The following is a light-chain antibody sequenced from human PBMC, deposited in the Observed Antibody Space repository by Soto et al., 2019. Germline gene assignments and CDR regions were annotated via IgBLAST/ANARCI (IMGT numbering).Light chain of an antibody. CDR2: EDT. CDR1: TLGSKF. J-gene: IGLJ2*01. V-gene: IGLV3-1*01. Sequence: SYELTQPPSVSVSPGQTANITCSGNTLGSKFVFWYQQKAGQSPMVVIYEDTKRPSGIPERFSGSNSGNTATLTIRETQSMGEAAFSCQAWDSGTVVFGGGTKLTVL. CDR3: QAWDSGTVV.